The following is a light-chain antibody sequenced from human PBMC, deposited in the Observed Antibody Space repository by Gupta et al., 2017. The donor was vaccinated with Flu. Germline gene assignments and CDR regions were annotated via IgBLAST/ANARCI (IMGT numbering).Light chain of an antibody. CDR3: GGWDSGLSGVV. J-gene: IGLJ3*02. CDR1: SSNIEDNY. Sequence: HSAFTQSPSASPAPALRVTISCSGSSSNIEDNYVSWYQQLPGTAHNLLIDEDYKRPSGIVDRRSAYPTGAYAAPAIIGLQTGDEADDYCGGWDSGLSGVVFGGGTKMTVL. CDR2: EDY. V-gene: IGLV1-51*02.